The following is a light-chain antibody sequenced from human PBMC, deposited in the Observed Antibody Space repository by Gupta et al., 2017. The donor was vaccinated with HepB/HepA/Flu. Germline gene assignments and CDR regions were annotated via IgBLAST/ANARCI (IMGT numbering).Light chain of an antibody. V-gene: IGKV2-28*01. Sequence: DIVMTQSPLSLPVTPGEPASISCRSSQSLLHSNGYNYLDWYLQKPGQSPQLLIYLGSNRASGVPDRFSCSGSGTDFTLKISRVEAEDVGVYYCMQALQTPWTCGQGTKVEIK. J-gene: IGKJ1*01. CDR3: MQALQTPWT. CDR2: LGS. CDR1: QSLLHSNGYNY.